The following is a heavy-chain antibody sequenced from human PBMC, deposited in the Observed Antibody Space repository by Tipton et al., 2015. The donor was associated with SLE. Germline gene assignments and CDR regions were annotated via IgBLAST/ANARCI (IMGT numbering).Heavy chain of an antibody. CDR2: FDPEGGER. Sequence: QVQLVQSGVEVKKPGASVRVSCKASGYTFTTYGISWVRQAPGKGLEWMGGFDPEGGERIYAQKFQGRATVTEDTSTDTAYLDLSSLRSGDTAVYYCARDWVGAGYTWHDPFDMWGQGTLVSVS. CDR3: ARDWVGAGYTWHDPFDM. J-gene: IGHJ3*02. V-gene: IGHV1-24*01. D-gene: IGHD1-26*01. CDR1: GYTFTTYG.